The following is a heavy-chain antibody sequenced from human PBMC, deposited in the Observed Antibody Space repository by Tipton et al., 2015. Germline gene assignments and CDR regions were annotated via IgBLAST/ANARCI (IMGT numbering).Heavy chain of an antibody. Sequence: GSLRLSCAASGFTFSSYAMSWVRQAPGKGLEWVSAISGSGGSTYYADSVKGRFTISRDNSKNTLYLQMNSLRADDTAVYYCAKDVTYFDIGYNSEFYYGMDVWGQGTTVTVSS. CDR1: GFTFSSYA. CDR3: AKDVTYFDIGYNSEFYYGMDV. CDR2: ISGSGGST. D-gene: IGHD3-22*01. V-gene: IGHV3-23*01. J-gene: IGHJ6*02.